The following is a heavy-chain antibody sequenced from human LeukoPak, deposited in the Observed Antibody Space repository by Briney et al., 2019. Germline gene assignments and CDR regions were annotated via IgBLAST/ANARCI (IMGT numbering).Heavy chain of an antibody. CDR3: AKDPRRSDP. D-gene: IGHD5-24*01. J-gene: IGHJ5*02. CDR1: GFTFSISA. Sequence: PGESLRLSCAASGFTFSISAMSWVRQAPGKGLEWVSSICDSGGSTYYAGSVKGRFTISRDNSKNTLYLQMNSLRAEDTAIYYCAKDPRRSDPWGQGTLVTVSS. V-gene: IGHV3-23*01. CDR2: ICDSGGST.